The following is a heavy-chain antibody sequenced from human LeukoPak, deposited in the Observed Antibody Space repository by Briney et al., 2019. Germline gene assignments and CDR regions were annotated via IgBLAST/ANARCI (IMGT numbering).Heavy chain of an antibody. CDR2: INPRGGTA. V-gene: IGHV1-46*01. D-gene: IGHD3-3*01. CDR3: ARRDDFWSGYYIFDH. CDR1: GCIFTTYY. Sequence: ASVKVSCKSSGCIFTTYYMTWVLQAPGQGLEWMGIINPRGGTASYAQKLQGRVTMTRDTSTSTVYMELSSLTSDDTAVYYCARRDDFWSGYYIFDHWGQGTLVTVSS. J-gene: IGHJ5*02.